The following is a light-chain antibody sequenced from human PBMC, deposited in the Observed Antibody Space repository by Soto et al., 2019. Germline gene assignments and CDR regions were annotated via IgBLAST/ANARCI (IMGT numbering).Light chain of an antibody. J-gene: IGLJ2*01. CDR1: SSDVGGYNY. Sequence: PDLKQPASGTGSPGQSSSITCTGTSSDVGGYNYVSWYQQHPGKAPKLMIYDVSNRPSGVSNRFSGSKSGNTASLTISGLQAEEEADYYCSSYTSSSTPVVFGGGTQLTVL. V-gene: IGLV2-14*01. CDR3: SSYTSSSTPVV. CDR2: DVS.